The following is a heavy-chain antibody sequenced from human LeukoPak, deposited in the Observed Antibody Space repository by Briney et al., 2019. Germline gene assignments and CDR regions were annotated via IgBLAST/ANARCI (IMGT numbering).Heavy chain of an antibody. Sequence: VASVKVSCKAFGYTFTSYGISWVRQATGQGLEWMGWMNPNSGNTGYAQKFQGRVTMTRNTSISTAYMELSSLRSEDTAVYYCARGYLGYGMDVWGQGTTVTVSS. D-gene: IGHD2/OR15-2a*01. CDR2: MNPNSGNT. V-gene: IGHV1-8*02. CDR3: ARGYLGYGMDV. J-gene: IGHJ6*02. CDR1: GYTFTSYG.